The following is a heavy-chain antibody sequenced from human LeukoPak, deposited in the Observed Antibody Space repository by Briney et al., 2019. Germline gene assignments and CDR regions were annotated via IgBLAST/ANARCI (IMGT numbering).Heavy chain of an antibody. CDR1: GFNFRHYG. V-gene: IGHV3-33*06. D-gene: IGHD4-11*01. Sequence: PGRSLRLSCEASGFNFRHYGMHWLRQAPGKGLEWVAVTWSESINQYYADSVNGRFTISRDNFKNAESLQMNSLRAEDTAVYYCAKDAQRVFDYSNSREHGGQGSLVTVSS. J-gene: IGHJ4*02. CDR2: TWSESINQ. CDR3: AKDAQRVFDYSNSREH.